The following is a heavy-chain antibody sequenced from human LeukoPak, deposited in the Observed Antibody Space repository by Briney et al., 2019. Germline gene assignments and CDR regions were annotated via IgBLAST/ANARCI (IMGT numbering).Heavy chain of an antibody. D-gene: IGHD2-15*01. CDR3: ARVGGCCYFDY. V-gene: IGHV3-7*01. CDR1: GCTFSSYW. Sequence: PGGFLRLSCAASGCTFSSYWMSWVHQAPGKGLEWVANIKQDGSEKYYVDSVKGRFTISRDNAKNSLYLQMSSLRAEDTAVYYCARVGGCCYFDYWGQGAPVTVSS. CDR2: IKQDGSEK. J-gene: IGHJ4*02.